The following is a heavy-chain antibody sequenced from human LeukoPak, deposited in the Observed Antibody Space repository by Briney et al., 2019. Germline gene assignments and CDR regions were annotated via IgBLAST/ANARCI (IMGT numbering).Heavy chain of an antibody. Sequence: SVKVSCKASGGTFSSYAISWVRQAPGQGLEWMGGIIPILGTANYAQKFQGRVTITADESTSTAYMELSSLRSEDTAVYYCARTGTVDTDMHYMDVWGKGTTVTVSS. J-gene: IGHJ6*03. CDR3: ARTGTVDTDMHYMDV. CDR1: GGTFSSYA. CDR2: IIPILGTA. D-gene: IGHD5-18*01. V-gene: IGHV1-69*13.